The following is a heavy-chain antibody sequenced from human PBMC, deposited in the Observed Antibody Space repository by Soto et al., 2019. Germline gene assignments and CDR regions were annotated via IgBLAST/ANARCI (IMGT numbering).Heavy chain of an antibody. CDR3: ARGPRVLRYYYDSSGYYYEFDY. Sequence: GGSLRLSCAASGFTFSSYARHWVRQAPGKGLGWGAVISYDGSNKYYADSVKGRLTISRDNTKNTLYLQMNSLRAEDTAVSYSARGPRVLRYYYDSSGYYYEFDYWGQGTLVTVSS. J-gene: IGHJ4*02. CDR2: ISYDGSNK. V-gene: IGHV3-30-3*01. D-gene: IGHD3-22*01. CDR1: GFTFSSYA.